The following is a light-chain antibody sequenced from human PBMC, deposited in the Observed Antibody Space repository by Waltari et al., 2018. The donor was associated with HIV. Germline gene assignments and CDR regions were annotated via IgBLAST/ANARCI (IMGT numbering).Light chain of an antibody. J-gene: IGKJ2*01. CDR1: QGINTY. Sequence: DIQMTQSPSSLSASIGDRVTITCRASQGINTYLSWYQQKPGKAPRLLIHTASSLHAGVPSRFSGSRSGTNFTLTISSLQPEDFATYYCLQTYSFPFTFGHGATVDIK. V-gene: IGKV1-39*01. CDR3: LQTYSFPFT. CDR2: TAS.